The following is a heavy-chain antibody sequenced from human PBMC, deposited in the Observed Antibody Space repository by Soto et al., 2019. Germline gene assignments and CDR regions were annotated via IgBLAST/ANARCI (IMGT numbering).Heavy chain of an antibody. J-gene: IGHJ5*02. V-gene: IGHV3-21*02. CDR1: GFTFSDFA. D-gene: IGHD1-26*01. CDR2: ISASGDYI. CDR3: AGRRRLAASRPVDL. Sequence: EVQLVQSGGGLVKPGGSLRLSCEASGFTFSDFAMNWVRQAPGKGLEWVSTISASGDYIYYPDSLKGRFTISRDNAKNSLSLQMDSLRVEDTAVYYCAGRRRLAASRPVDLWGQGTLVTVSS.